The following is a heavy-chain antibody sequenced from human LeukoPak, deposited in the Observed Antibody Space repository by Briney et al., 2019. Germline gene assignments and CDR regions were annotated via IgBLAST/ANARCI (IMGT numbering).Heavy chain of an antibody. CDR3: ARVSQYYYDSSGYYYQAKWFDY. J-gene: IGHJ4*02. CDR1: GFTFSSYA. CDR2: ISYDGSNK. D-gene: IGHD3-22*01. Sequence: GGSLRLSCAASGFTFSSYAMHWVRQAPGKGLEWVAVISYDGSNKYYADSVKGRFTVSRDNSKNTLYLQMNSLRAEDTAVYYCARVSQYYYDSSGYYYQAKWFDYWGQGTLVTVSS. V-gene: IGHV3-30*04.